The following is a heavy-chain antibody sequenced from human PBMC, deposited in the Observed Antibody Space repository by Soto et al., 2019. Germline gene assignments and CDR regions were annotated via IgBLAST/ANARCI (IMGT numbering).Heavy chain of an antibody. D-gene: IGHD3-10*01. CDR1: GDSVSSNSAA. CDR3: TEFTWFRGRDV. J-gene: IGHJ6*02. CDR2: AYDKSKWNN. Sequence: PSQTLSLTCAISGDSVSSNSAAWNWIRQSPSRGLEWLGRAYDKSKWNNDYALSVKSQKPINPNTSKNKFPLHLYSVPPENTAVYYCTEFTWFRGRDVGGQGTPVPVSS. V-gene: IGHV6-1*01.